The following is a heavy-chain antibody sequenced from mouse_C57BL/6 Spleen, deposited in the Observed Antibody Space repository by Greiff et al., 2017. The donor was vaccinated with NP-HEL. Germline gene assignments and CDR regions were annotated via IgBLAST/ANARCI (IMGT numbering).Heavy chain of an antibody. Sequence: QVQLQQPGAELVRPGSSVKLSCKASGYTFTSYWMHWVKQRPIQGLEWIGNIDPSDSETHYNQKFKDKATLTVDKSSSTAYMQLSSLTSEDSAVYYCARERGYDGYPHWYFDVWGTGTTVTVSS. CDR3: ARERGYDGYPHWYFDV. CDR1: GYTFTSYW. J-gene: IGHJ1*03. CDR2: IDPSDSET. V-gene: IGHV1-52*01. D-gene: IGHD2-3*01.